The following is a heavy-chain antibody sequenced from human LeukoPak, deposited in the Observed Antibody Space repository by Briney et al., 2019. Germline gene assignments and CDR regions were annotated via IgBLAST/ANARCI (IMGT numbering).Heavy chain of an antibody. D-gene: IGHD6-6*01. Sequence: ASVKVSCKASGYTFTSYDINWVRQATGQGLEWMGWMNPNSGNTGYAQKFQDRVTITRNTSISTAYIELSSLRSEDTAVYYCARQSTIAARRVRAFDIWGQGTMVTVSS. J-gene: IGHJ3*02. CDR2: MNPNSGNT. CDR1: GYTFTSYD. CDR3: ARQSTIAARRVRAFDI. V-gene: IGHV1-8*03.